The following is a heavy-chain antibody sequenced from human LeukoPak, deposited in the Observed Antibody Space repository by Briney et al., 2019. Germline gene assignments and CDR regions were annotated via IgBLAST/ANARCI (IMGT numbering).Heavy chain of an antibody. CDR1: GGSISSHY. V-gene: IGHV4-59*11. J-gene: IGHJ4*02. D-gene: IGHD3-3*01. CDR2: IYYSGST. CDR3: ARGPYDSWSGYYYYFDY. Sequence: SETLSLTCTVSGGSISSHYWSWIRQPPGKGLEWIGYIYYSGSTNYNPSLKSRVTISVDTSKNQFSLKLSSVTAADTAVYYCARGPYDSWSGYYYYFDYWGQGTLVTVSS.